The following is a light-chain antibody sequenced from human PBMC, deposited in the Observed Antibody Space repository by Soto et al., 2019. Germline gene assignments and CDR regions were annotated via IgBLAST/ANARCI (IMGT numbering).Light chain of an antibody. CDR2: DAS. CDR1: QSVSSIY. J-gene: IGKJ4*01. Sequence: EIVLTQSPGTLSLSPGERATLSCRARQSVSSIYLAWYQQKPGQAPRLLIYDASSRATGIPDRFSGSGSGTDFTLTISRLEPEDFAVFYCQQYGSSPLTFGGGTKVDIK. CDR3: QQYGSSPLT. V-gene: IGKV3-20*01.